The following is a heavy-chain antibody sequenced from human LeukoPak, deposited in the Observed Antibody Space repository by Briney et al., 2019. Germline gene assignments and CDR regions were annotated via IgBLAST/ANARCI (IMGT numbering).Heavy chain of an antibody. CDR2: INPNSGGT. J-gene: IGHJ5*02. Sequence: ASVKVSCKASGYTFTGYYMHWVRQAPGQGLEWMGWINPNSGGTNYAQKFQGRVTMTRDTSTSTAYMELSRLRSDDTAVYYCARELSLGYCSSTSCGSNWFDPWGQGTLVTVSS. CDR1: GYTFTGYY. D-gene: IGHD2-2*01. V-gene: IGHV1-2*02. CDR3: ARELSLGYCSSTSCGSNWFDP.